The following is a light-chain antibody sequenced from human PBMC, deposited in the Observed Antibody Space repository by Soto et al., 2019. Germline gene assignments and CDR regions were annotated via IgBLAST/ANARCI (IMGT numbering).Light chain of an antibody. CDR2: GVS. CDR1: QSVNSN. V-gene: IGKV3-15*01. Sequence: EIVMTQSPATLAVSPGEGATLSCRASQSVNSNVAWYQQKPGQAPRLLIYGVSSRATGIPARFSGRGSGTDFTLTISRLEPGDFAVYYCQQYGSSQFTFGPGTRVDVK. J-gene: IGKJ3*01. CDR3: QQYGSSQFT.